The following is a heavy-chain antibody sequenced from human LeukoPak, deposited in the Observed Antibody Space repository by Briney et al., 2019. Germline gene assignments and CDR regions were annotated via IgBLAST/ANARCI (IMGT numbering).Heavy chain of an antibody. CDR1: GFTFNTFV. D-gene: IGHD3-3*01. CDR2: ISGSGGST. CDR3: AKGRTDFGVVIYPHY. J-gene: IGHJ4*02. V-gene: IGHV3-23*01. Sequence: GGSLRLSCAASGFTFNTFVMHWVRQAPGKGLEWVSTISGSGGSTYYADSVKGRFTISRDNSKNTLYLQMNSLRAEDTAVYYCAKGRTDFGVVIYPHYWGQGTLVTVSS.